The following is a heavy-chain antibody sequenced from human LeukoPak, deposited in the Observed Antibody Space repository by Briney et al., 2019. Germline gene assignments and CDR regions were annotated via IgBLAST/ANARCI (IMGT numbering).Heavy chain of an antibody. J-gene: IGHJ6*02. Sequence: GASVKVSCKASGGTFSSYAISWVRQAPGQGLEWMGGIIPIFGTADYAQKFQGRVTITADESTSTAYMELSSLRSEDTAVYYCARAGPIGYCSSTSCFNYYYYYGMDVWGQGTTVTVSS. CDR1: GGTFSSYA. V-gene: IGHV1-69*13. CDR2: IIPIFGTA. D-gene: IGHD2-2*01. CDR3: ARAGPIGYCSSTSCFNYYYYYGMDV.